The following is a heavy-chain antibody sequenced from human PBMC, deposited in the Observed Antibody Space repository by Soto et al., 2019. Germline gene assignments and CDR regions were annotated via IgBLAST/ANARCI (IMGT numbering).Heavy chain of an antibody. CDR2: IYYSGST. CDR1: GGSISSGDYY. J-gene: IGHJ4*02. V-gene: IGHV4-30-4*01. D-gene: IGHD1-26*01. CDR3: ARVTVRGGSYAHDY. Sequence: PSETLSLTCTVSGGSISSGDYYWSWIRQPPGKGLEWIGYIYYSGSTYYNPSLKSRVTISVDTSKNQFSLKLSSVTAADTAVYYCARVTVRGGSYAHDYWGQGTLVTVSS.